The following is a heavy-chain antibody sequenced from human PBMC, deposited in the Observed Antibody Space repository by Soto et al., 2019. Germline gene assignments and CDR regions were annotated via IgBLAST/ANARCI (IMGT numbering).Heavy chain of an antibody. Sequence: PSETLSLTCTVSGGSISSYYWSWIRQPPGKGLEWIGYIYYSGSTNYNPSLKSRVTISVDTSKNQFSLKLSSVTAADTAVYYCARHSSGWHDYFDYWGQGTLVTVSS. J-gene: IGHJ4*02. CDR3: ARHSSGWHDYFDY. CDR1: GGSISSYY. V-gene: IGHV4-59*08. D-gene: IGHD6-19*01. CDR2: IYYSGST.